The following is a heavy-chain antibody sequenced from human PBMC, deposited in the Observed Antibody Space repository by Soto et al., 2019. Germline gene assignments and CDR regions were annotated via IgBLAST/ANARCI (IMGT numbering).Heavy chain of an antibody. Sequence: ASVKVSCKASGYTFTSYYMHWVGQAPGQGLEWMGIINPSGGSTSYAQKFQGRVTMTRDTSTSTVYMELSSLRSEDTAVYYCARDRYRGAPRGRWFDPLGQGTLVTVSS. CDR2: INPSGGST. CDR1: GYTFTSYY. D-gene: IGHD3-10*01. V-gene: IGHV1-46*01. CDR3: ARDRYRGAPRGRWFDP. J-gene: IGHJ5*02.